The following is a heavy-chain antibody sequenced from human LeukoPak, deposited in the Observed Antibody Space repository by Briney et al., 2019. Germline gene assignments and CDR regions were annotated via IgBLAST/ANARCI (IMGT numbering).Heavy chain of an antibody. Sequence: PSETLSLTCTVSGGSISNYYWSWIRQPAGKGLEWVGRTYASGSNYYNPSLKSRVTMSVDTSKRQFSLKLSSVTAADTAVYYCARGPMAVAGIDYWGQGALVTVSS. CDR3: ARGPMAVAGIDY. J-gene: IGHJ4*02. CDR1: GGSISNYY. D-gene: IGHD6-19*01. V-gene: IGHV4-4*07. CDR2: TYASGSN.